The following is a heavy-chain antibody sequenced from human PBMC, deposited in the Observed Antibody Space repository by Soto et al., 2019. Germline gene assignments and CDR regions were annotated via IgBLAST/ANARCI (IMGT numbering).Heavy chain of an antibody. CDR3: ARLDIGPYYYGMDV. Sequence: KASETLSLTCAVYGGSFSGYYWSWMRQPPGKGLEWIGEINHSGSTNYNPSLKSRVTISVDTSKNQFSLKLSSVTAADTAVYYCARLDIGPYYYGMDVWGQGTTVTVSS. D-gene: IGHD1-1*01. CDR1: GGSFSGYY. J-gene: IGHJ6*02. CDR2: INHSGST. V-gene: IGHV4-34*01.